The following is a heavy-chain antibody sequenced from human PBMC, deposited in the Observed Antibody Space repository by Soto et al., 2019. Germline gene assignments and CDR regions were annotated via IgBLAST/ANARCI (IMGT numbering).Heavy chain of an antibody. CDR2: ISAYNGNT. Sequence: QVQLVQSGAEVKKPGASVKVSCKASGYTFTSYGISWVRQAPGQGLEWMGWISAYNGNTNYAQKLQGRVTMTTDTSTSTVYMELRSLRSDDTAVYYCARDFGGCSSTSCYQDYYYGMDVWGQGTTVTVSS. D-gene: IGHD2-2*01. CDR1: GYTFTSYG. J-gene: IGHJ6*02. V-gene: IGHV1-18*01. CDR3: ARDFGGCSSTSCYQDYYYGMDV.